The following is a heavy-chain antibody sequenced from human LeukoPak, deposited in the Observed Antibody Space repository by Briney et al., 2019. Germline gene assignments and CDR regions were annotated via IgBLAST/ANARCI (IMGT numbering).Heavy chain of an antibody. D-gene: IGHD3-10*01. CDR3: ARGEERGSGTVHFDY. Sequence: SETLSLTCAVSGGPLSGHYWSWIRQPPGKGLEWIGEVNHSGSTNYNPSLKSRVTMSVDRSKNQFSLRLSSVTAADTAVYYCARGEERGSGTVHFDYWGQGTLVTVSS. CDR1: GGPLSGHY. J-gene: IGHJ4*02. V-gene: IGHV4-34*01. CDR2: VNHSGST.